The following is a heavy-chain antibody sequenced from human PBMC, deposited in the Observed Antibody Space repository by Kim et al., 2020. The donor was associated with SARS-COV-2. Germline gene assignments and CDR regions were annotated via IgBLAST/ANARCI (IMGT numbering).Heavy chain of an antibody. V-gene: IGHV3-9*01. Sequence: GGSLRLSCAASGFTFDDYAMHWVQQAPGKGLEWVSGISWNSGSIGYADSVKGRFTISRDNAKNSLYLQMNSLRAEDTALYYCAKDKLALGVITMVRGVQRNWFDPWGQGTLVTVSS. D-gene: IGHD3-10*01. J-gene: IGHJ5*02. CDR1: GFTFDDYA. CDR3: AKDKLALGVITMVRGVQRNWFDP. CDR2: ISWNSGSI.